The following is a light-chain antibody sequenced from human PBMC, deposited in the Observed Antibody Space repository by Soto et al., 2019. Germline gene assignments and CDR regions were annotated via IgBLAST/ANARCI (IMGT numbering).Light chain of an antibody. CDR3: QSYDSGLTGVV. CDR1: SSNIGAGYG. CDR2: GNT. J-gene: IGLJ2*01. Sequence: QLVLTQPPSVSGAPGQRVTISCTGSSSNIGAGYGVHWYQQLPGTAPKLLIYGNTNRPSGVPDRFSGSKSGTSASLAITGLQAEDEADYYCQSYDSGLTGVVFGGGTKLTVL. V-gene: IGLV1-40*01.